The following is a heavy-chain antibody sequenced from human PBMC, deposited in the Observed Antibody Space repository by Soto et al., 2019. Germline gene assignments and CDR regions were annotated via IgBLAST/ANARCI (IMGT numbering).Heavy chain of an antibody. CDR1: GYTFTSYG. Sequence: ASVKVSCKASGYTFTSYGISWARQAPGQGLEWMGWISAYNGNTNYAQKLQGRVTMTTDTSTSTAYMELRSLRSDDTAVYYCALVCSSTSCPMYYYYYGMDVWGQGTTVTVSS. J-gene: IGHJ6*02. V-gene: IGHV1-18*01. CDR2: ISAYNGNT. CDR3: ALVCSSTSCPMYYYYYGMDV. D-gene: IGHD2-2*01.